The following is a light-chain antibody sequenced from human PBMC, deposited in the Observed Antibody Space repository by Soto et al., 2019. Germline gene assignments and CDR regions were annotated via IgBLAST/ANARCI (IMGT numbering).Light chain of an antibody. CDR1: SSDVGGYNY. CDR2: DVS. Sequence: QSVLSQPPSASGTPGQGVTISCTGTSSDVGGYNYVSWYLQHPGKAPKVMIYDVSKRPSGVPDRFSGSKSGNTASLTISGLQSEDEADYYCCSFAGNYIYVFGTGTKVTVL. J-gene: IGLJ1*01. V-gene: IGLV2-11*01. CDR3: CSFAGNYIYV.